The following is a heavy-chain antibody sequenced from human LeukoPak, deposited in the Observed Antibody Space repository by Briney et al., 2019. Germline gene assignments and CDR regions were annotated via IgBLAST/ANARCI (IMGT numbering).Heavy chain of an antibody. CDR2: IRYDGSNK. CDR3: AKDSWPRWEGKYYFDY. CDR1: GFTFSSYG. D-gene: IGHD1-26*01. V-gene: IGHV3-30*02. J-gene: IGHJ4*02. Sequence: GGSLRLSCAASGFTFSSYGMHWVRQAPGKGLEWVAFIRYDGSNKYYADSVKGRFTISRDNSKNTLYLQMNSLRAEDTAVYYCAKDSWPRWEGKYYFDYWGQGTLVTVSS.